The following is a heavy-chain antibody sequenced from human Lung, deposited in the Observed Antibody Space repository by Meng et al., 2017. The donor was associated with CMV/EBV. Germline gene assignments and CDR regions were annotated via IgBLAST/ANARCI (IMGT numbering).Heavy chain of an antibody. CDR1: VDTISSSNW. D-gene: IGHD2-21*02. Sequence: VQPSWSARDMVTHLGPLAPPRAGLVDTISSSNWWSWVPQPPGKGLEWIGEINHSGSTNNNPSLKSRVTISVDKSKNQFSLKLSSVTAADTAVYYCARVVTALWGYYFDYWGQGTLVTVSS. V-gene: IGHV4-4*03. J-gene: IGHJ4*02. CDR3: ARVVTALWGYYFDY. CDR2: INHSGST.